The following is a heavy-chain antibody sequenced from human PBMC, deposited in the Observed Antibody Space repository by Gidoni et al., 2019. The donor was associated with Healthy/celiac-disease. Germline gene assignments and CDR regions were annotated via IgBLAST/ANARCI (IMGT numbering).Heavy chain of an antibody. J-gene: IGHJ4*02. Sequence: QVQLVQSGAEVKKTGSSVKVSCKASGGTFSSYAISWVRQAPGQGLEWMGRIIPILGIANYAQKFQSRVTITANKSTSTAYLELSSLRSEDTAVYYCARGRGSASYYDELDYWGQGTLVTVSS. V-gene: IGHV1-69*04. D-gene: IGHD3-10*01. CDR3: ARGRGSASYYDELDY. CDR2: IIPILGIA. CDR1: GGTFSSYA.